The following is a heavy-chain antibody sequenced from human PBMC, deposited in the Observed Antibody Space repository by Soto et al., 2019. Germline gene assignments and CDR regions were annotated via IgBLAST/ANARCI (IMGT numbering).Heavy chain of an antibody. Sequence: QVQLVESGGGVVQPGRSLRLSCAASGFTFSSYGMHWVRQAPGKGLEWVAVISYDGSNKYYADSVKGRFTISRDNSKNTLYLQMNSLRAEDTAVYYCAKIGAAAGSYCDYWGQGTLVTVSS. J-gene: IGHJ4*02. CDR2: ISYDGSNK. CDR1: GFTFSSYG. V-gene: IGHV3-30*18. CDR3: AKIGAAAGSYCDY. D-gene: IGHD6-13*01.